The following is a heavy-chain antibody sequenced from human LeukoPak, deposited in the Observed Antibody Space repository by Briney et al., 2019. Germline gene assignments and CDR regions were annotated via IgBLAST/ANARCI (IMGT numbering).Heavy chain of an antibody. CDR3: AKYTAGTSYRGLDQ. D-gene: IGHD5-12*01. Sequence: TGGSLRLSCAASGLTVSSYGMSWVRQAPGKGLEWVSTIIGSAVNTYYADSVKGRFIISRDDSKNTVYLPMNRLKAEETAVYSCAKYTAGTSYRGLDQWGQGTLVTVSS. CDR1: GLTVSSYG. CDR2: IIGSAVNT. V-gene: IGHV3-23*01. J-gene: IGHJ4*02.